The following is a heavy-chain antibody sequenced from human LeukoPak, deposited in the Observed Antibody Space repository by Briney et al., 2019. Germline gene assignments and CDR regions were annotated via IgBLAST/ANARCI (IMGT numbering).Heavy chain of an antibody. Sequence: SETLSLTCTVSGGSISSSSYYWGWIRQPPGKGLEWIGSIYYSGSTFYSPSLKSRVTISVDTSKNQFSLKLSSVTAADTAVYYCVQIYSNYYYYMDVWGQGTTVTVSS. J-gene: IGHJ6*03. CDR1: GGSISSSSYY. CDR3: VQIYSNYYYYMDV. V-gene: IGHV4-39*01. CDR2: IYYSGST. D-gene: IGHD4-11*01.